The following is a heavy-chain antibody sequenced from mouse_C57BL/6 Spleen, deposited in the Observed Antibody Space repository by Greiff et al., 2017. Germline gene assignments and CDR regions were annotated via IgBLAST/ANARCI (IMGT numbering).Heavy chain of an antibody. CDR1: GFTFSDYG. D-gene: IGHD1-1*01. V-gene: IGHV5-17*01. CDR3: ARDRYYYGSSYFDY. J-gene: IGHJ2*01. Sequence: EVQGVESGGGLVKPGGSLKLSCAASGFTFSDYGMHWVRQAPEKGLEWVAYISSGSSTIYYADTVKGRFTISRDNAKNTLFLQMTSLRSEDTAMYYCARDRYYYGSSYFDYWGQGTTLTVSS. CDR2: ISSGSSTI.